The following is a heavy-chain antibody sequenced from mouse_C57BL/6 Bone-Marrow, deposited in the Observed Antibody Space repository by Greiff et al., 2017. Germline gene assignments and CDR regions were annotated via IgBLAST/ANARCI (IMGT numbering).Heavy chain of an antibody. V-gene: IGHV1-81*01. CDR2: IYPRSGNT. CDR3: ARYDQITTVVAYYFDY. D-gene: IGHD1-1*01. J-gene: IGHJ2*01. Sequence: QVQLQQSGAELARPGASVKLSCKASGYTFTSYGISWVKQRTGQGLEWIGEIYPRSGNTYYNEKFKGKATLTADKSSSTAYMELRSLISEDSAVDFGARYDQITTVVAYYFDYWGQGTTLTVSS. CDR1: GYTFTSYG.